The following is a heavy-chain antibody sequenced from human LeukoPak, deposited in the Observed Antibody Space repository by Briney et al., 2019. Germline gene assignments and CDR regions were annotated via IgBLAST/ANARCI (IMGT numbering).Heavy chain of an antibody. J-gene: IGHJ4*02. CDR3: ARGRYSSGCDY. V-gene: IGHV4-34*01. Sequence: SETPSLTCAVYGGSFSGYYWSWIRQPPGKGLEWIGEINHSGSTNYNPSLKSRVTISVDTSKNQFSLKLSSVTAADTAVYYCARGRYSSGCDYWGQGTLVTVSS. D-gene: IGHD6-19*01. CDR2: INHSGST. CDR1: GGSFSGYY.